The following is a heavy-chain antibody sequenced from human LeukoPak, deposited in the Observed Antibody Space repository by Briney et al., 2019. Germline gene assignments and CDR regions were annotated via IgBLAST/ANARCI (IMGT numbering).Heavy chain of an antibody. J-gene: IGHJ5*02. D-gene: IGHD3-3*01. CDR1: GGSISSGGYY. CDR3: ARGTPITIFGVVIPYLFDP. V-gene: IGHV4-31*03. Sequence: PSETLSLICTVSGGSISSGGYYWSWIRQHPGKGLEWIGYIYYSGSTYYNPSLKSRVTVSVDTSKNQFSLKLSSVTAADTAVYYCARGTPITIFGVVIPYLFDPWGQGTLVTVSS. CDR2: IYYSGST.